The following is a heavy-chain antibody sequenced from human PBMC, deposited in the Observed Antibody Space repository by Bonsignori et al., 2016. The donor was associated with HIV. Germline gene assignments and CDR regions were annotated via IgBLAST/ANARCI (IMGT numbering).Heavy chain of an antibody. J-gene: IGHJ4*02. Sequence: QLQLQESGPGVVKPSETLSLTCTVSGDSISNRNYYWGWIRQPPGKRLEWIGSIYSIGGTYNNPSLKSRLAISRDTSKNQFFLKLSSVTAADTAVYFCVKXRPRGPADHWGQGNSGHRSPQ. CDR1: GDSISNRNYY. CDR2: IYSIGGT. CDR3: VKXRPRGPADH. V-gene: IGHV4-39*07.